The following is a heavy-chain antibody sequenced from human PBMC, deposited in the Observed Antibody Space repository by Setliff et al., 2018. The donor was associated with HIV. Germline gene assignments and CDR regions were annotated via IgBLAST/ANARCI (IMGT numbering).Heavy chain of an antibody. V-gene: IGHV1-8*01. Sequence: ASVKVSCKASGYTSTSYDINWVRQATGQGLEWMGWMNPDSGNTGSAQNFQGRLTITWNTSISTAYMELGSLGFDDTAVYFCARTRSGGSSVFYYYYMDVWGQGTAVTVSS. J-gene: IGHJ6*03. D-gene: IGHD2-15*01. CDR2: MNPDSGNT. CDR3: ARTRSGGSSVFYYYYMDV. CDR1: GYTSTSYD.